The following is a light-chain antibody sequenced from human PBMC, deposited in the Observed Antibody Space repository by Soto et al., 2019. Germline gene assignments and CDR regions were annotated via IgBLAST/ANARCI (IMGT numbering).Light chain of an antibody. Sequence: IVLTQSPCTLSLSPGERATLSCRASQSVSSNYLAWYQQKPGQAPRLLIYGASSRPTGIPSRFSGSGSGTEFTLSISSLQPDDFATYYCQHYNVYPWTFGQGTKVDIK. CDR3: QHYNVYPWT. CDR2: GAS. V-gene: IGKV3-20*02. CDR1: QSVSSNY. J-gene: IGKJ1*01.